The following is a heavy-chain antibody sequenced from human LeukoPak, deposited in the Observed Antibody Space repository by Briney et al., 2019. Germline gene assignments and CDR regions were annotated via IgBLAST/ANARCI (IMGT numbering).Heavy chain of an antibody. CDR1: GFTFSTYW. Sequence: GGSLRLSCAASGFTFSTYWMRWVRQAPGKGLVWVSRINSDGSSTNYADSVKGRFTISKDNAKNTLYLQMNSLRAEDTAVYYCARVAYCGGDCYSYQWGQGTLVTVSS. V-gene: IGHV3-74*01. J-gene: IGHJ4*02. CDR3: ARVAYCGGDCYSYQ. CDR2: INSDGSST. D-gene: IGHD2-21*02.